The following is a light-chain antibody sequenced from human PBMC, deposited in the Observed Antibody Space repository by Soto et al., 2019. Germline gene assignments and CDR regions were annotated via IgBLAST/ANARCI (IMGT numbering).Light chain of an antibody. CDR3: MQGTHWPIT. V-gene: IGKV2-30*02. J-gene: IGKJ5*01. Sequence: DIVMTQSALSLPVTPGEPSSISCRFSLSLLHSNGYNYLDWYLQKPGRSPRRLIYKVSNRDSGVPARFSGSGSGTDFALKISRVEAEDVGVYYCMQGTHWPITFGQGTRLEIK. CDR1: LSLLHSNGYNY. CDR2: KVS.